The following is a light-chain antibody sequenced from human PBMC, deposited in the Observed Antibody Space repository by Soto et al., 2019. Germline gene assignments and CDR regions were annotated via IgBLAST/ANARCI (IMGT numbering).Light chain of an antibody. Sequence: EIVLPQSPLTLSLSPGERATLSCRASQSVSSSYLAWYQQKPGQAPRLLIYGASSRATGIPDRFSGSGSGTDFTLTISRLEPEDFAVYYCQQRSSWPLTFGGGTKVDI. CDR3: QQRSSWPLT. CDR1: QSVSSSY. CDR2: GAS. V-gene: IGKV3D-20*02. J-gene: IGKJ4*02.